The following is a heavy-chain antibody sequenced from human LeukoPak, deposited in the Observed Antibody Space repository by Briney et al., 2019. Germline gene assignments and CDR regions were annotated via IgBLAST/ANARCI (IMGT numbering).Heavy chain of an antibody. D-gene: IGHD3-22*01. Sequence: GGSLRLSCAASGFTFSSYSMNWVRQAPGKGLEWVSSISSSSSYIYYADSVKGRFTISRDNAKNSLYLQMNSLRAEDTAVYYCARMTMIVVVSRLGTDAFDIWGQGTMVTVSS. CDR3: ARMTMIVVVSRLGTDAFDI. J-gene: IGHJ3*02. V-gene: IGHV3-21*01. CDR1: GFTFSSYS. CDR2: ISSSSSYI.